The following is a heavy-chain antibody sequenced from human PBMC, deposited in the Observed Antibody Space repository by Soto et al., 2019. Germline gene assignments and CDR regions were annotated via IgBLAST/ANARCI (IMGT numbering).Heavy chain of an antibody. CDR3: AKIADIVVVSGYYGMDV. CDR2: ISGSGGST. V-gene: IGHV3-23*01. D-gene: IGHD2-2*01. Sequence: GGSLRLSCAASGFTFSSYAMSWVRQAPGKGLEWVSAISGSGGSTYYADSVKGRFTISRDNSKNTLYLQMNSLRAEDTAVYYCAKIADIVVVSGYYGMDVWGQGTTVTVAS. J-gene: IGHJ6*02. CDR1: GFTFSSYA.